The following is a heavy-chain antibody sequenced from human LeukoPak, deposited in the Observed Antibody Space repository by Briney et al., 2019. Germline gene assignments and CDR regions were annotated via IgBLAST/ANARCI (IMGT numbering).Heavy chain of an antibody. J-gene: IGHJ4*02. D-gene: IGHD1/OR15-1a*01. CDR2: IFYSVSFSYGGAP. CDR3: ARQISGNKDY. V-gene: IGHV4-59*08. Sequence: PGTLSLSPAVSGVSICGYYWIWIRQSPGRGLKYIGSIFYSVSFSYGGAPFYNPSLQSRVTISVDTSKNAFSLRLTSVTAADTAVYFCARQISGNKDYWGQGNLVTVSS. CDR1: GVSICGYY.